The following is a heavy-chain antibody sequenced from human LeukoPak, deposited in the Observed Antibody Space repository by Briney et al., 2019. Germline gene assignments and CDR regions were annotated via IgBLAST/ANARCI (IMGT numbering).Heavy chain of an antibody. D-gene: IGHD2-15*01. CDR2: IIPILGIA. J-gene: IGHJ4*02. V-gene: IGHV1-69*04. Sequence: VSSVKGSCKASGVTFSSYTISWVRQAPGQGREWMGRIIPILGIANYAQKFQGRVAITADKSTSTAYMELSSLRSEDTAVYYCARDRGYCSGGSCYTVDWGQGTLVTVSS. CDR3: ARDRGYCSGGSCYTVD. CDR1: GVTFSSYT.